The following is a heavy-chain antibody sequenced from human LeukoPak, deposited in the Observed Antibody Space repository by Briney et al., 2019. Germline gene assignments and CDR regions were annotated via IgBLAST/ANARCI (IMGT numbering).Heavy chain of an antibody. CDR3: ARDEQQLGNWFDP. V-gene: IGHV1-18*01. J-gene: IGHJ5*02. CDR1: GYTFSSYG. Sequence: GASVKVSCKASGYTFSSYGISWVRQAPGQGLEWMGWMSAYNGNRNYAQKFQGRVTMTTDTSTSTAYMELRSLRSDDTAVYYCARDEQQLGNWFDPWGQGNLVTVSS. CDR2: MSAYNGNR. D-gene: IGHD1-1*01.